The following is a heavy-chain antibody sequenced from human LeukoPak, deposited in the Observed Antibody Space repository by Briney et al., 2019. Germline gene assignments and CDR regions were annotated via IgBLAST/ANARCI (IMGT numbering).Heavy chain of an antibody. V-gene: IGHV1-69*13. Sequence: ASVKVSCKASGGTFSSYAISWVRQAPGQGLEWRGGIIPIFGTANYPQKFQGRVTITADESTSTAYMELSSLRSEDTAVYYCARDLGGTYYDFWSGYFYFDYWGQGTLVTVSS. J-gene: IGHJ4*02. D-gene: IGHD3-3*01. CDR2: IIPIFGTA. CDR3: ARDLGGTYYDFWSGYFYFDY. CDR1: GGTFSSYA.